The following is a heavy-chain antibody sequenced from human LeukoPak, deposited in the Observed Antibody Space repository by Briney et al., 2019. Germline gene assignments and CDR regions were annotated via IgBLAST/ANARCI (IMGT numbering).Heavy chain of an antibody. CDR2: IYYSGST. CDR1: GGSISSSSYY. V-gene: IGHV4-39*07. D-gene: IGHD3-22*01. Sequence: SETLSLTCTVSGGSISSSSYYWGWIRQPPGKGLEWIGSIYYSGSTYYNPSPKSRVTISVDTSKNQFSLKLSSVTAADTAVYYCARGDDSSGQCDYWGQGTLVTVSS. J-gene: IGHJ4*02. CDR3: ARGDDSSGQCDY.